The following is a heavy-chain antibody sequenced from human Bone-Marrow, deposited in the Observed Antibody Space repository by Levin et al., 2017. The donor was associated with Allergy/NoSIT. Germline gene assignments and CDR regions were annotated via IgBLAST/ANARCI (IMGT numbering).Heavy chain of an antibody. D-gene: IGHD2-15*01. CDR1: EFTFSYYW. Sequence: RTGGSLRLSCAASEFTFSYYWMSWVRQAPGKGLEWVASIKEDGSERRYMDSVRGRFTISRDNAKNSLYLQMSGLRAEDTAVYYCGRGAGWWDYWGQGTLVTVSS. CDR3: GRGAGWWDY. J-gene: IGHJ4*02. V-gene: IGHV3-7*01. CDR2: IKEDGSER.